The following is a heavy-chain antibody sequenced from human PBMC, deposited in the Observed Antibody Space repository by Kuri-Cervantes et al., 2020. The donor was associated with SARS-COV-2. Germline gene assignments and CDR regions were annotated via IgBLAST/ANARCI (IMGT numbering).Heavy chain of an antibody. J-gene: IGHJ4*02. V-gene: IGHV4-59*12. D-gene: IGHD3-10*01. CDR3: ARVWTMVRGVSYYFDY. CDR1: GGSISSYY. CDR2: IYHSGST. Sequence: GSLRLSCTVSGGSISSYYWSWIRQPPGKGLEWIGYIYHSGSTNYNPSLKSRVTISVDTSKNQFSLKLSSVTAADTAVYYCARVWTMVRGVSYYFDYWAREPWSPSPQ.